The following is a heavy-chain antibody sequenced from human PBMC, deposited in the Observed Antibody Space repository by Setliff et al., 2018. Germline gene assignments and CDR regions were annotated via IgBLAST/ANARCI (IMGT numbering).Heavy chain of an antibody. CDR3: ARVASAPYGSGSDYIRALDY. CDR2: IDTTGRII. CDR1: GGSFSGYY. J-gene: IGHJ4*02. D-gene: IGHD3-10*01. Sequence: LSLTCAVYGGSFSGYYWTWIRQSPGKGLEWVSYIDTTGRIIYYADSVKGRFTISRDNSKNTLYLQMDSLRAEDTAVYYCARVASAPYGSGSDYIRALDYWGQGTLVTVSS. V-gene: IGHV3-11*04.